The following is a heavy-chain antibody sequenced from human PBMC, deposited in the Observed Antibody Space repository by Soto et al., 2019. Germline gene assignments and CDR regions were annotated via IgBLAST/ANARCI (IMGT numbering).Heavy chain of an antibody. J-gene: IGHJ4*02. V-gene: IGHV4-59*01. CDR3: AAGEASSRNLAPYYLDF. Sequence: SETLSLTCTVAGGSISSSSWTWIRQPPGKGLEWIGYIHYSGTTSFFTSYNPSLRSRVTISDDTSKNQFSLKLLSVTTADTAVYFCAAGEASSRNLAPYYLDFWGQGTLVTVSS. CDR1: GGSISSSS. CDR2: IHYSGTT. D-gene: IGHD6-13*01.